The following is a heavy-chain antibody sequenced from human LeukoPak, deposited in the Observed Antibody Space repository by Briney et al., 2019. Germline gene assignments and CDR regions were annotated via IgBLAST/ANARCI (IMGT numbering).Heavy chain of an antibody. Sequence: PGGSLRLSCAASGFTFSSYAMHWVRQAPGKGLEWVAAISYDGSNKYYADSVKGRFTISRDNAKNSLYLQMNSLRAEDTAVYYCARGILGYWGQGTLVTVSS. D-gene: IGHD3-16*01. CDR2: ISYDGSNK. CDR1: GFTFSSYA. J-gene: IGHJ4*02. CDR3: ARGILGY. V-gene: IGHV3-30-3*01.